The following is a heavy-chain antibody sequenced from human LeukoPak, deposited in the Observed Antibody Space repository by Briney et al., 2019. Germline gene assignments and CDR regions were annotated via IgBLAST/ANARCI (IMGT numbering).Heavy chain of an antibody. CDR3: ARYGSGKNYIDPFDF. J-gene: IGHJ4*02. D-gene: IGHD3-10*01. V-gene: IGHV3-48*01. CDR2: ISGGSDII. CDR1: GFSFSRHA. Sequence: GGSLRLSCAASGFSFSRHAMNWVRQAPGMGLEWISHISGGSDIIEYADSVKGRFTISRGNGRGSLYLQMNSLRVEDTAVYYCARYGSGKNYIDPFDFWGQGTLVAVSS.